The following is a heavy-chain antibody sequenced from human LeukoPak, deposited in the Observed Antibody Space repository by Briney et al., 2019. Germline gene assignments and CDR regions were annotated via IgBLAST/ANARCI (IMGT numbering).Heavy chain of an antibody. V-gene: IGHV1-2*02. D-gene: IGHD6-13*01. Sequence: WASVKVSCKASGYTFAGYYMHWVRQAPGQGLEWMGWINPNSGGTNYAQKFQSRVTMTRDTSISTAYMELSRLRSDDTAVYYCARVKYGSWSRASLDYWGQGTLVTVSS. CDR3: ARVKYGSWSRASLDY. CDR1: GYTFAGYY. J-gene: IGHJ4*02. CDR2: INPNSGGT.